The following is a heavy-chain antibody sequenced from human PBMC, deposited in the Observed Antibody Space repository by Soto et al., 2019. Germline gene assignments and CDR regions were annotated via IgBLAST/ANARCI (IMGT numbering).Heavy chain of an antibody. CDR1: GGSISSGGYY. CDR2: IYYSGST. Sequence: SETLSLTCTVSGGSISSGGYYWSWIRQHPGKGPEWIGYIYYSGSTYYNPSLKSRVTISVDTSKNQFSLKLSSVTAADTAVYYCAVGVTTFLYYWGQGTLVTVSS. V-gene: IGHV4-31*03. D-gene: IGHD4-17*01. J-gene: IGHJ4*02. CDR3: AVGVTTFLYY.